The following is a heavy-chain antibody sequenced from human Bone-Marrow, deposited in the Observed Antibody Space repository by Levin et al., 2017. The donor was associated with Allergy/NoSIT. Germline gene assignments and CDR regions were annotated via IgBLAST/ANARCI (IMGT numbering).Heavy chain of an antibody. J-gene: IGHJ4*02. V-gene: IGHV3-30-3*01. CDR3: ARTTWIQLWQNDY. CDR1: GFTFSSYA. D-gene: IGHD5-18*01. Sequence: GESLKISCAASGFTFSSYAMHWVRQAPGKGLEWVAVISYDGSNKYYADSVKGRFTISRDNSKNTLYLQMNSLRAEDTAVYYCARTTWIQLWQNDYWGQGTLVTVSS. CDR2: ISYDGSNK.